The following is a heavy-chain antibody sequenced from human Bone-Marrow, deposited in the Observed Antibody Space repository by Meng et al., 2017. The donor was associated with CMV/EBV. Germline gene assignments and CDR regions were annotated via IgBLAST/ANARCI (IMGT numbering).Heavy chain of an antibody. J-gene: IGHJ6*02. D-gene: IGHD6-13*01. CDR2: ISSSSSDI. V-gene: IGHV3-21*01. CDR1: GFTFSSYS. Sequence: GGSLRLSCAASGFTFSSYSMNWVRQAPGKGLEWVSSISSSSSDIYYADSVKGRFTISRDNAKNSLYLQMNSLRAEDTAVYYCGRAAARQYFYYGMDVWGQGTTVTVSS. CDR3: GRAAARQYFYYGMDV.